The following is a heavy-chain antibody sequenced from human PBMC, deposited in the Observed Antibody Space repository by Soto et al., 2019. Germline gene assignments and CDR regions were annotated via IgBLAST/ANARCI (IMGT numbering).Heavy chain of an antibody. CDR2: ISYDGSTK. CDR3: ARDSGRGGMYV. D-gene: IGHD3-10*01. V-gene: IGHV3-30-3*01. CDR1: GFTFSSYA. Sequence: QVQLVESGGGVVQPGRSLRLSCAASGFTFSSYAIHWVRQAPGKGLEWVALISYDGSTKNYADSVEGRFTTSRDNSKNSLYLQKSSLGPEDRAVDYCARDSGRGGMYVWGQGSTVTVSS. J-gene: IGHJ6*02.